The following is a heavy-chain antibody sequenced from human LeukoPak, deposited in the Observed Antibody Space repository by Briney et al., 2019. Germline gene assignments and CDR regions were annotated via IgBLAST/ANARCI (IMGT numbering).Heavy chain of an antibody. Sequence: PGGSLRLSCTASGFTFGDYAMSWVRQAPGKGLEWVGFIRSKAYGGTTEYAASVKGRFTISGDDSKSIAYLQMNSLKTEDTAVYYCTSRYYDFWSGYYPFDYWGQGTLVTVSS. V-gene: IGHV3-49*04. J-gene: IGHJ4*02. CDR2: IRSKAYGGTT. D-gene: IGHD3-3*01. CDR1: GFTFGDYA. CDR3: TSRYYDFWSGYYPFDY.